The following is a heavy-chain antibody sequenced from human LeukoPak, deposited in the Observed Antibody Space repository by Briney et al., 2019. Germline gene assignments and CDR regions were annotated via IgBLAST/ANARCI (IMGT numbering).Heavy chain of an antibody. D-gene: IGHD6-13*01. CDR2: ISAYNGNT. Sequence: ASVKVSCKASGYTFTSYGISWVRQAPGQGLEWMGWISAYNGNTNYAQKLQGRVTMTTDTSTSTAYMELRSLRSDDTAVYYCARETAAGTNYYYGMDVWGQGTTVTVPS. CDR3: ARETAAGTNYYYGMDV. CDR1: GYTFTSYG. J-gene: IGHJ6*02. V-gene: IGHV1-18*01.